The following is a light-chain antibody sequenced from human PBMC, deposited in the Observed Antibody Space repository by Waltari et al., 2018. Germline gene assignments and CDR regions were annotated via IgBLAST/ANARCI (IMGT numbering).Light chain of an antibody. Sequence: QSVLTQPPSVSGAPGQRVTISCTGSSPNIGAGYDVHWYQQLPGTAPKLLIYGNSNRPSGVPDRFSGSKSGTSASLAITGLQAEDEADYYCQSYDSLYVVFGGGTKLTVL. J-gene: IGLJ2*01. CDR1: SPNIGAGYD. CDR2: GNS. CDR3: QSYDSLYVV. V-gene: IGLV1-40*01.